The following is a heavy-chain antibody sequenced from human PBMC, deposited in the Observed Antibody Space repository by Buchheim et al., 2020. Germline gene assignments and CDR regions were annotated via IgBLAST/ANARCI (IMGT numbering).Heavy chain of an antibody. CDR1: GFIFSTXA. Sequence: EVQLVESGGGLVQPGGSLRLSCAASGFIFSTXAMSWVRQAPGKGLGWVSSIRDSGGKTYYADSVKGRFXIFRDNSKNTLYLQMNSLRAEDTAVYYCAKDPSLSGTYFDYWGQGTL. J-gene: IGHJ4*02. CDR2: IRDSGGKT. V-gene: IGHV3-23*04. CDR3: AKDPSLSGTYFDY. D-gene: IGHD1-26*01.